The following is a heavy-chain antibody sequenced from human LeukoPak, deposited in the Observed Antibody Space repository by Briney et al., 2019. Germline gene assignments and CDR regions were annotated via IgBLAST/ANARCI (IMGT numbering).Heavy chain of an antibody. J-gene: IGHJ4*02. CDR3: ARIRSGYYSDY. Sequence: GGSLRLSCAASGFTFSSFWMHWVRQAPGKGLVWVPRISSDGSSTTYADSVRGRFTISRDNAKNTLYLQMSSLRDEDTAVYYCARIRSGYYSDYWGQGTLVTVSS. V-gene: IGHV3-74*01. CDR2: ISSDGSST. CDR1: GFTFSSFW. D-gene: IGHD3-22*01.